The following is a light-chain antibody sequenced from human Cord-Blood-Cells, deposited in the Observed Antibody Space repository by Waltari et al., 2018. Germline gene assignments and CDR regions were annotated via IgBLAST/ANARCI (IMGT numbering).Light chain of an antibody. V-gene: IGKV1-39*01. CDR1: QLISSY. J-gene: IGKJ3*01. CDR2: AAS. Sequence: DIQMTQSPSSLSASVGDRVTIPCRASQLISSYLNWYQQKPGKAPKLLIYAASSLQSGVPARFSGSGSGTDFALTISSLQPEDFATYYCQQSYSTPRFTFGPGTKVDIK. CDR3: QQSYSTPRFT.